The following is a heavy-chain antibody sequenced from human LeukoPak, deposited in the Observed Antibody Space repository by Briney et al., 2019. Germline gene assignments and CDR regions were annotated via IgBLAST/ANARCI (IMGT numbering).Heavy chain of an antibody. D-gene: IGHD6-13*01. Sequence: ASVKVSCKVSGYTLTELSMHWVRQAPGKGLEWMGGFDPEDGETIYAQKFQGRVTMTEDTSTDTAYMELSSLTSEDTAVYYCARDARGAAAADDAFDIWGQGTMVTVSS. CDR2: FDPEDGET. CDR1: GYTLTELS. CDR3: ARDARGAAAADDAFDI. J-gene: IGHJ3*02. V-gene: IGHV1-24*01.